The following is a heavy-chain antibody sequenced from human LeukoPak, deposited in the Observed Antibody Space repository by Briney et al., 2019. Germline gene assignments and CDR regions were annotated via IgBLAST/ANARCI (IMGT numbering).Heavy chain of an antibody. CDR1: GGSISSTSYY. Sequence: PSETLSLTCTVSGGSISSTSYYWGWIRQPPGKGLEWIGSIYYSGSTYYNPSLKSRVTISVDTSKNQFSLKLSSVTAADTAVYYCARQPLTRSRAFDVWGQGTMVTVSS. J-gene: IGHJ3*01. D-gene: IGHD4-23*01. V-gene: IGHV4-39*01. CDR2: IYYSGST. CDR3: ARQPLTRSRAFDV.